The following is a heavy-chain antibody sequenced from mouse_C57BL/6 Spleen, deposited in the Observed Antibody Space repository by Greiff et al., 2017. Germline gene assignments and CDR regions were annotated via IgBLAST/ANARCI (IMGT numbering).Heavy chain of an antibody. CDR3: AKRSIITFDD. CDR2: IWGDGST. D-gene: IGHD1-3*01. CDR1: GFSLTSYG. V-gene: IGHV2-3*01. J-gene: IGHJ2*01. Sequence: VQLVESGPGLVAPSQSLSITCTVSGFSLTSYGVSWVRQPPGKGLEWLGVIWGDGSTNYHSALISRLSISKDKSKSQGFLNRYSLQTYDTATYYCAKRSIITFDDGGQGTTLPVSS.